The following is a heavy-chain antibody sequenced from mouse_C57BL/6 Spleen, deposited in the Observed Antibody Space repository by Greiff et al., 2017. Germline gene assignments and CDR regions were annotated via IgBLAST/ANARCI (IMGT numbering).Heavy chain of an antibody. CDR2: IWSDGST. Sequence: VKLVESGPGLVAPSQSLSITCTVSGFSLTSYGVHWVRQPPGKGLEWLVVIWSDGSTTYNSALKSRLSISKDNSKSQVFLKMNSLQTDDTAMYYCARHADNDYHDAMDYWGQGTSVTVSS. J-gene: IGHJ4*01. D-gene: IGHD2-4*01. CDR1: GFSLTSYG. V-gene: IGHV2-6-1*01. CDR3: ARHADNDYHDAMDY.